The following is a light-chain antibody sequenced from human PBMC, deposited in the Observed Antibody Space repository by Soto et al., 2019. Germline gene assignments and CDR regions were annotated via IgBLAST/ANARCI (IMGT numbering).Light chain of an antibody. CDR2: DAS. Sequence: PGEIATLSCRASQSVSSYFAWYQQKPGQAPRLLIYDASTRAAGIPARFSGSGSGTDFTLTISSLEPEDFAVYYCQQRSDWPLTFGGGTKVEIK. CDR3: QQRSDWPLT. J-gene: IGKJ4*01. CDR1: QSVSSY. V-gene: IGKV3-11*01.